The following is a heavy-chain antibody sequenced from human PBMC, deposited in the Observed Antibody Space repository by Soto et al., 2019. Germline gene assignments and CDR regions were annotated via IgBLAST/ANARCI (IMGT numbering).Heavy chain of an antibody. V-gene: IGHV3-33*01. CDR2: IWYDGSQK. CDR3: VRDNDYYDHSAPQPGVWHYGMDV. CDR1: GFSFSRHG. J-gene: IGHJ6*02. D-gene: IGHD3-22*01. Sequence: GGSLRLSCVASGFSFSRHGMHWVRQAPGKGLEWVAVIWYDGSQKYFAESVKGRFTISRDNSKNTLYLETNSLRAEDTGVYYCVRDNDYYDHSAPQPGVWHYGMDVWGQGATVTVSS.